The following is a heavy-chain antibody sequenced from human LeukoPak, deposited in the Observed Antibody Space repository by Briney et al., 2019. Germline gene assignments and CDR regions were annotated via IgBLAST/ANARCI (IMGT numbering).Heavy chain of an antibody. D-gene: IGHD6-19*01. CDR2: ISGTVGST. CDR1: GFTFSSYA. Sequence: GGSLRLSCAASGFTFSSYAMSWVRQAPGKGLEWVSAISGTVGSTYYADSVKGRFTISRDNSKNTLYLQMNSLRAEDTAVCYCAKDRGSIAVAGIDYWDQGTLVTVSS. CDR3: AKDRGSIAVAGIDY. V-gene: IGHV3-23*01. J-gene: IGHJ4*02.